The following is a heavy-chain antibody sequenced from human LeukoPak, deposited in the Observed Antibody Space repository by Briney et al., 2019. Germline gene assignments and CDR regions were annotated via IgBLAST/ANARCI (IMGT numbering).Heavy chain of an antibody. D-gene: IGHD2/OR15-2a*01. J-gene: IGHJ4*02. CDR2: IYYSGST. CDR1: GGSISGYY. V-gene: IGHV4-59*01. Sequence: SETLSLTCTVSGGSISGYYWSWIRQSPGKGLEWIGYIYYSGSTNYNPSLKSRVTISVDTSKNQFSLKLSSVTAADTAVYYCARGAAGINYWGQGTLVTVSS. CDR3: ARGAAGINY.